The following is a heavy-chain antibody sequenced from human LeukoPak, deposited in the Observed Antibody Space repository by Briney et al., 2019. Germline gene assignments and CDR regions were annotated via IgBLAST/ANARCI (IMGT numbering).Heavy chain of an antibody. CDR2: INWNGGST. J-gene: IGHJ5*02. V-gene: IGHV3-20*01. CDR1: GFSLSMYW. D-gene: IGHD1-26*01. Sequence: PGGSLRLSCSVSGFSLSMYWMSWVRQAPGKGLEWVSGINWNGGSTGYADSVKGRFTISRDNAKNSLYLQMNSLRAEDTALYHCAREISPSGSYRGHWFDPWGQGTLVTVSS. CDR3: AREISPSGSYRGHWFDP.